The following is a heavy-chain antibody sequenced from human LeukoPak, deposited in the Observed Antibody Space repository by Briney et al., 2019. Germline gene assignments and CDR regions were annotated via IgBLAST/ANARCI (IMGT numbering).Heavy chain of an antibody. D-gene: IGHD1-26*01. V-gene: IGHV2-5*02. CDR1: GFSLRSSGVG. Sequence: SGPTLVKPTQTLTLTCTFSGFSLRSSGVGVGWIRQPPGKALEWLALIYWDDDKRYSPSLKSRLTITKDTSKNQVVLTMTNMDPVDTATYYCAHEPLGNDAFDIWGQGTMVTVSS. J-gene: IGHJ3*02. CDR3: AHEPLGNDAFDI. CDR2: IYWDDDK.